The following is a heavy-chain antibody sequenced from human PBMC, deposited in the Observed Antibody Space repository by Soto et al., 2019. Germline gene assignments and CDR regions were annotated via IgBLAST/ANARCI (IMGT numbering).Heavy chain of an antibody. V-gene: IGHV2-5*02. J-gene: IGHJ4*02. D-gene: IGHD3-22*01. CDR3: AHSSYYYASSGYYWPLDY. Sequence: QITLKESGPTLVKPTQTLTLTCTFSGFSLSTSGVGVGWIRQPPGKALEWLALIYWDDDKRYSPSLKSRLTITKDTSKNQVVLTMTNMDPVDTATYYCAHSSYYYASSGYYWPLDYWGQGTLVTVSS. CDR1: GFSLSTSGVG. CDR2: IYWDDDK.